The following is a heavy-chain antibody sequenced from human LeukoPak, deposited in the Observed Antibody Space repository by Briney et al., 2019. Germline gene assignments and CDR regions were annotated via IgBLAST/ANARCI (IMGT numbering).Heavy chain of an antibody. CDR3: AKDQGIAVRTAEYFQH. CDR2: ISYDGSNK. D-gene: IGHD6-19*01. CDR1: GFTFSSYG. J-gene: IGHJ1*01. Sequence: GGSLRLSCAASGFTFSSYGMHWVRQAPGKGLEWVAVISYDGSNKYYADSVKGRFTISRDNSKNTLYLQMNSLRAEDTAVYYCAKDQGIAVRTAEYFQHWGQGTLVTVSS. V-gene: IGHV3-30*18.